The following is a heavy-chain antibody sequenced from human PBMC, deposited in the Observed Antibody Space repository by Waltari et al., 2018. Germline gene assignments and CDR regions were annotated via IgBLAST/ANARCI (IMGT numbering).Heavy chain of an antibody. D-gene: IGHD3-10*01. CDR1: GYSISSGYY. Sequence: QVQLQESGPGLVKPSETLSLTCAVSGYSISSGYYWGWIRQPPGKGLEWIGSIYHSGSTYYNPSLKSRVTISVDTSKNQFSLKLSSVTAADTAVYYCARDGGGYYGSGGGWFDPWGQGTLVTVSS. V-gene: IGHV4-38-2*02. J-gene: IGHJ5*02. CDR3: ARDGGGYYGSGGGWFDP. CDR2: IYHSGST.